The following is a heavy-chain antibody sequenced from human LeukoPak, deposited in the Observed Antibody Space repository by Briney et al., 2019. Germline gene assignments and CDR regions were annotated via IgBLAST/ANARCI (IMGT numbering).Heavy chain of an antibody. CDR1: PVAFSTYW. Sequence: PGGSLRLSCAASPVAFSTYWMSWVRQAPGKGLEWVAVISYDGSNKYYADSVKGRFTISRDNSKNTLYLQMNSLRAEDTAVYYCAKNYMVRGCDDYYGMHVWGQGTTVTVSS. D-gene: IGHD3-10*01. J-gene: IGHJ6*02. CDR2: ISYDGSNK. CDR3: AKNYMVRGCDDYYGMHV. V-gene: IGHV3-30*18.